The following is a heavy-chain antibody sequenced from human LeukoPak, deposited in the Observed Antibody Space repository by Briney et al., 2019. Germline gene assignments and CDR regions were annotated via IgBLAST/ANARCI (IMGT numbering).Heavy chain of an antibody. J-gene: IGHJ4*02. CDR1: GGSISSSSYY. V-gene: IGHV4-39*07. CDR3: ARDRIAAAGTGLG. D-gene: IGHD6-13*01. CDR2: IYYSGST. Sequence: SETLSLTCTVSGGSISSSSYYWGWIRQPPGKGLEWIGSIYYSGSTYYNPSLKSRVTISVDTSKNQFSLKLSSVTAADTAVYYCARDRIAAAGTGLGWGQGTLVTVSS.